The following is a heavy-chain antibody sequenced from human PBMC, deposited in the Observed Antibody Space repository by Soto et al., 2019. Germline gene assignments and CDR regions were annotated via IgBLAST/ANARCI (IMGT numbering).Heavy chain of an antibody. CDR3: ARHYYDILTGYLTAAGY. CDR1: GGSISSSSYY. Sequence: SETLSLTCTVSGGSISSSSYYWGWIRQPPGKGLEWIGSIYYSGSTYYNPSLKSRVTISVDTSKNQFSLKLSSVTAADTAVYYCARHYYDILTGYLTAAGYWGQGTLVTVSS. D-gene: IGHD3-9*01. J-gene: IGHJ4*02. V-gene: IGHV4-39*01. CDR2: IYYSGST.